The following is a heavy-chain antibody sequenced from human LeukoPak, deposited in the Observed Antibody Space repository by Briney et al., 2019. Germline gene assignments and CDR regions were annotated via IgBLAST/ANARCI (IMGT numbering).Heavy chain of an antibody. D-gene: IGHD6-13*01. CDR3: ARGSTESYSSWLYYYYGMDV. V-gene: IGHV4-34*01. CDR2: GST. Sequence: GSTNYNPSLKSRVTISVDTSKNQFSLKLSSVTAADTAVYYCARGSTESYSSWLYYYYGMDVWGQGTTVTVSS. J-gene: IGHJ6*02.